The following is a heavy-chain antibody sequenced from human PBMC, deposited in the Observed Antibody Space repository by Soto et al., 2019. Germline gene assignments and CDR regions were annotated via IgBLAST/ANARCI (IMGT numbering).Heavy chain of an antibody. J-gene: IGHJ4*02. CDR1: GYTFTSYG. CDR2: ISAYNGNT. D-gene: IGHD2-2*01. Sequence: QVQLVQSGAEVKKPGASVKVSCKASGYTFTSYGISWVRQAPGQGLEWMGWISAYNGNTNYAQKLQGRVTMTTDTTTSTAYMELRSLRSDDTAVYYCARGGIVVVPAAGSSWDTNFDYWGQGTLVTVSS. V-gene: IGHV1-18*04. CDR3: ARGGIVVVPAAGSSWDTNFDY.